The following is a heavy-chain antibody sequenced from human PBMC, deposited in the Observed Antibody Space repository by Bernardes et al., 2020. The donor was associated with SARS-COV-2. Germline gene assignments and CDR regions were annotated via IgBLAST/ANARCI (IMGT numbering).Heavy chain of an antibody. J-gene: IGHJ6*02. V-gene: IGHV7-4-1*02. D-gene: IGHD6-19*01. CDR3: ASSQWLVQPYYYYGMDV. CDR2: INTNTGNP. CDR1: GYTFTSYA. Sequence: ASVKVSCKASGYTFTSYAMNWVRQAPGQGLEWMGWINTNTGNPTYAQGFTGRFVFSLDTSVSTAYLQISSLKAEDTAVYYCASSQWLVQPYYYYGMDVWGQGTTVTVSS.